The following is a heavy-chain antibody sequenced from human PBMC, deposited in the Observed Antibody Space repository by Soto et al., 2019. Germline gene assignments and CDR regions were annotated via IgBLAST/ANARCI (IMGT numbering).Heavy chain of an antibody. CDR3: ARVADIVVVTAYYYGMDV. CDR1: GGTFSSYA. CDR2: IIPIFGTA. D-gene: IGHD2-21*02. V-gene: IGHV1-69*06. J-gene: IGHJ6*02. Sequence: VQLVQSGAEVKKPGSSVKVSCKASGGTFSSYAISWVRQAPGQGLEWMGGIIPIFGTANYAQKFQGRVTITADKSTSTAYMELSSLRSEDTAVYYCARVADIVVVTAYYYGMDVWGQGTTVTVSS.